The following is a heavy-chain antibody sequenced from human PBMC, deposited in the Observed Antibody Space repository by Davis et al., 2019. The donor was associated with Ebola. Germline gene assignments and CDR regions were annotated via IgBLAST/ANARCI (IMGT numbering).Heavy chain of an antibody. CDR2: INHSGST. Sequence: MPSETLSLTCAVYGGSFSGYYWSWIRQPPGKGLEWIGEINHSGSTNYNPSLKSRVTISVDTSKNQFSLKLSSVTAADTAVYYCARRRVIRALTDYWGQGTLVTVSS. D-gene: IGHD3-10*01. V-gene: IGHV4-34*01. CDR1: GGSFSGYY. CDR3: ARRRVIRALTDY. J-gene: IGHJ4*02.